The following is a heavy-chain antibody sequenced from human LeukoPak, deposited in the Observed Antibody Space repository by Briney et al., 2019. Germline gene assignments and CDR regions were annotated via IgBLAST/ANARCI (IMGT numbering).Heavy chain of an antibody. Sequence: GGSLRLSCAASGFTFSSYSMNWVRQAPGKGLEWVSYISSSSSTIYYADSVKGRFTISRDNAKNSLYLQMNSLRAEDTAVYYCARGAAGSKWLVLDWFDPWGQGTLVTVSS. CDR2: ISSSSSTI. V-gene: IGHV3-48*01. J-gene: IGHJ5*02. CDR1: GFTFSSYS. D-gene: IGHD6-19*01. CDR3: ARGAAGSKWLVLDWFDP.